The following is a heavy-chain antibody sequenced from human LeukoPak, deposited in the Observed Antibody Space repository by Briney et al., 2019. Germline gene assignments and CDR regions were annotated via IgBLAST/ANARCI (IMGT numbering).Heavy chain of an antibody. Sequence: PGGSLRLSCAASGFTFSDYGMHWVRQAPGKGLEWVSAISGSGGSTYYADSVRGRFTISRDNSKNTLYLQMNSLRAEDTAVYYCAKSFWDVSSGCYGHYWGQGTLVTVSS. V-gene: IGHV3-23*01. D-gene: IGHD6-19*01. J-gene: IGHJ4*02. CDR3: AKSFWDVSSGCYGHY. CDR2: ISGSGGST. CDR1: GFTFSDYG.